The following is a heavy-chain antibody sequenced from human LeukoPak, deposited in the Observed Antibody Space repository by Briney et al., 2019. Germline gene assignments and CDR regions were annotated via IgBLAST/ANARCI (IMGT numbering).Heavy chain of an antibody. Sequence: SETLSLTCTVSGGSISSSTYYWGWIRQPPGKGLEWIGYIYYSGSTNYNPSLKSRVTISVDTSKNQFSLKLSSVTAADTAVYYCARRAYSNFDYWGQGTLVTVSS. CDR1: GGSISSSTYY. J-gene: IGHJ4*02. CDR3: ARRAYSNFDY. CDR2: IYYSGST. V-gene: IGHV4-61*05. D-gene: IGHD1-26*01.